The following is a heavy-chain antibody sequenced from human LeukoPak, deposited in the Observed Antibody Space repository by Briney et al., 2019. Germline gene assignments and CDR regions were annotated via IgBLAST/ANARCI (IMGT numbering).Heavy chain of an antibody. Sequence: PSETLSLTCTVSGGPISSYYWSWIRQPPGKGLEWIGYIYYSGSTNYNPSLKSRVTISVDTSKNQFSLKLSSVTAADTAVYYCAREAQQYSGSYYVDYWGQGTLVTVSS. J-gene: IGHJ4*02. CDR1: GGPISSYY. CDR2: IYYSGST. CDR3: AREAQQYSGSYYVDY. D-gene: IGHD1-26*01. V-gene: IGHV4-59*01.